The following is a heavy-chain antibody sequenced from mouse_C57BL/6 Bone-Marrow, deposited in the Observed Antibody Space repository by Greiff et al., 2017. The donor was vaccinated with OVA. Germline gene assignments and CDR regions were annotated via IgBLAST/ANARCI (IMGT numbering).Heavy chain of an antibody. CDR2: IDPANGNT. J-gene: IGHJ4*01. V-gene: IGHV14-3*01. CDR3: ARRSNYEDYYAMDY. Sequence: VQLQQSVAELVRPGASVKLSCTASGFNIQNTYMHWVKQRPEQGLEWIGRIDPANGNTKYAPKFQGKATITADTSSNTAYLQLSSLTSEDTAIYYCARRSNYEDYYAMDYWGQGTSVTVSS. CDR1: GFNIQNTY. D-gene: IGHD2-5*01.